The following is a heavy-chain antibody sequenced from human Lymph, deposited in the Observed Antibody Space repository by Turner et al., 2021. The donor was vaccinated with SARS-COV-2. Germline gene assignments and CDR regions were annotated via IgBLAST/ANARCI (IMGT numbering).Heavy chain of an antibody. CDR1: GITFSSYG. Sequence: QVQLVESGGGVVLPGRSQRLSCAASGITFSSYGLHWVRQAPGKGLEWVAVRWYDGSNKYYADAVKARFTITRNNSKNTLYLQMSSLRAEDTAVYYCARNLRFGELPAADHWGQGTLVTVSS. CDR2: RWYDGSNK. CDR3: ARNLRFGELPAADH. J-gene: IGHJ4*02. D-gene: IGHD3-10*01. V-gene: IGHV3-33*01.